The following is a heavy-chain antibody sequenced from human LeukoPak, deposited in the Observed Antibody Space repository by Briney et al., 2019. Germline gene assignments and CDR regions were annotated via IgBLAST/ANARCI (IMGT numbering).Heavy chain of an antibody. D-gene: IGHD2-2*01. CDR2: IWYDGSNK. V-gene: IGHV3-33*01. CDR3: ARGLGYCSSTSCNYYFDY. CDR1: GFTFSSYG. Sequence: GGSLRLSCAASGFTFSSYGMHWVRQAPGKGLEWVAVIWYDGSNKYYADSVKGRFTISRDNSKNTLYLQMNSLRAEDTAVYYCARGLGYCSSTSCNYYFDYWGQGALVTVSS. J-gene: IGHJ4*02.